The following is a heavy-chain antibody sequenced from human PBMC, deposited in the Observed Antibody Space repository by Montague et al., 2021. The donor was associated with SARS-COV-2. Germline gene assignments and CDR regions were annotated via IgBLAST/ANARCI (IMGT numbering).Heavy chain of an antibody. CDR2: IYTSGST. J-gene: IGHJ6*03. CDR3: AREAGITIFGVAPAGYYYYMDV. CDR1: GGSISSYH. D-gene: IGHD3-3*01. Sequence: SETLSLTCTVSGGSISSYHWSWIRQPAGKGLEWIGRIYTSGSTNXNPSLKSRVTMSVDTSKNQFSLKLSSVTAADTAVYYCAREAGITIFGVAPAGYYYYMDVWGKGTTVTVSS. V-gene: IGHV4-4*07.